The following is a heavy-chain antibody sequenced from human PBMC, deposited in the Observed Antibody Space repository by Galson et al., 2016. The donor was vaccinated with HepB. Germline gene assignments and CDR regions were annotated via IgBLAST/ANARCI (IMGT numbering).Heavy chain of an antibody. CDR3: SRQSADGCYLWSP. CDR1: GDSISSISHY. CDR2: IYYGGST. D-gene: IGHD2-8*01. Sequence: SETLSLTCSVSGDSISSISHYWGWIRQPPGKGLEWIGSIYYGGSTSYTSSLKGRVTISIDTYKNQFSLKLTAVTATDTAVYYWSRQSADGCYLWSPWGQGTLVIGSS. J-gene: IGHJ5*02. V-gene: IGHV4-39*01.